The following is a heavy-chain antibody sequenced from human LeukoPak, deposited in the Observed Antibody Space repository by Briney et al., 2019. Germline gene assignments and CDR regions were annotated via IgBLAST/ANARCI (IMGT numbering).Heavy chain of an antibody. V-gene: IGHV4-61*02. CDR1: GGSISSGSYY. CDR2: IYTSGST. CDR3: VRGSQWNPGIAAAGNFDY. Sequence: SETLSLTCTVSGGSISSGSYYWSWIRQPAGKGLEWIGRIYTSGSTNYNPSLKSRVTISVDTSKNRFSLKLSSVTAADTAVYFCVRGSQWNPGIAAAGNFDYWGQGTLVTVSS. J-gene: IGHJ4*02. D-gene: IGHD6-13*01.